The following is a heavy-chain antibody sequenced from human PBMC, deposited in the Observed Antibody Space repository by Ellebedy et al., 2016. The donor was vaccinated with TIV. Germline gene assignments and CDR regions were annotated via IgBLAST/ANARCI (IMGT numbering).Heavy chain of an antibody. J-gene: IGHJ6*02. Sequence: GESLKISXAASGFTFDDYAMHWVRQAPGKGLEWVSLISWDGGSTYYADSVKGRFTISRDNSKNSLYLQMNSLRAEDTALYYCAKGSSSGWYDSYYYGMDVWGQGTTVTVSS. CDR1: GFTFDDYA. V-gene: IGHV3-43D*03. CDR2: ISWDGGST. D-gene: IGHD6-19*01. CDR3: AKGSSSGWYDSYYYGMDV.